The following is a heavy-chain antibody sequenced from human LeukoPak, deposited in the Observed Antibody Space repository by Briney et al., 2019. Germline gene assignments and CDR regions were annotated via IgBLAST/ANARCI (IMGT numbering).Heavy chain of an antibody. D-gene: IGHD3-3*01. Sequence: GGSLRLSCAASGFTFSSYSMSWVRQAPGKGPEWVGFIRRKANGGTTEYAASVKGRFTISRDDSKSIAYLQMNSLKTEGTAVYYCTSGLYYDSWSDLFDYWGQGTLVTVSS. CDR3: TSGLYYDSWSDLFDY. J-gene: IGHJ4*02. CDR1: GFTFSSYS. V-gene: IGHV3-49*04. CDR2: IRRKANGGTT.